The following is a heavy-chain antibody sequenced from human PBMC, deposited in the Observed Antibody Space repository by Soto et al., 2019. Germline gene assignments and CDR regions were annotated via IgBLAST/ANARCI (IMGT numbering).Heavy chain of an antibody. V-gene: IGHV4-31*03. CDR3: ARSPRYYDSSSHYYAMDV. D-gene: IGHD3-22*01. Sequence: PSETLSLTCSVSVDSIRSGDYYWSWIRQHPGKGLEWIGYIYNSVHTYYNPSLKSRVTISVDTSKNQFSLKMSSVTAADTAVYYCARSPRYYDSSSHYYAMDVWGQGTTVTV. CDR2: IYNSVHT. CDR1: VDSIRSGDYY. J-gene: IGHJ6*02.